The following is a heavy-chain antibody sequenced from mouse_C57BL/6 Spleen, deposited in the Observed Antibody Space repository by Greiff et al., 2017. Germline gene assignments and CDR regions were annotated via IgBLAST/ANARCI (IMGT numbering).Heavy chain of an antibody. CDR1: GFNIKDDY. CDR3: TTATRGYAMDY. V-gene: IGHV14-4*01. CDR2: IDPENGDT. Sequence: VQLQQSGAELVRPGASVKLSCTASGFNIKDDYMHWVKQRPEQGLEWIGWIDPENGDTEYASKFQGKATITADTSSNTAYLQLSSLASEDTAVYYCTTATRGYAMDYWGQGTSVTVSS. D-gene: IGHD1-1*01. J-gene: IGHJ4*01.